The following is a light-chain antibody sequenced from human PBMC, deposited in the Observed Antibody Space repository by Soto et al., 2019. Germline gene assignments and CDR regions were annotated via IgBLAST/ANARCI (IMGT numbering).Light chain of an antibody. V-gene: IGKV3-20*01. CDR1: QSISSNF. CDR3: QQYGGSPRT. Sequence: EIVLTQSPGTLSLSPVEGATLSCMASQSISSNFLAWYQQKRGQAPRLLIHGASNRATGIPDRFSGSGSGTDFTLTITRLEPEDFAVYYCQQYGGSPRTFGQGTKVDIK. J-gene: IGKJ1*01. CDR2: GAS.